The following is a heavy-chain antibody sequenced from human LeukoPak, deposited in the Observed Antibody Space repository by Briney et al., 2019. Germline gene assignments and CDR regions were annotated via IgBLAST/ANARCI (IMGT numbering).Heavy chain of an antibody. CDR3: ARDGPIAPFDY. J-gene: IGHJ4*02. Sequence: SETLSLTCTVSGGSISSGSYYWSWIRQPAGKGLEWIGRIYTSGSTNYNPSLKSRVTISVDTSKNQFSLKLSSVTAADTAVYYCARDGPIAPFDYWGQGTLVTVSS. CDR1: GGSISSGSYY. V-gene: IGHV4-61*02. CDR2: IYTSGST.